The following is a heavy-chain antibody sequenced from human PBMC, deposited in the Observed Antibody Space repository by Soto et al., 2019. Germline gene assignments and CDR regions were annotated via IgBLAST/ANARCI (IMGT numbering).Heavy chain of an antibody. D-gene: IGHD3-22*01. CDR3: ARTYDGSGPNSGGYGFDI. J-gene: IGHJ3*02. CDR2: IYYSGST. V-gene: IGHV4-59*01. CDR1: GGSISSYY. Sequence: PSETLSLTCSVSGGSISSYYWSWIRQPPGKGLEWIAYIYYSGSTSYNPSLTSRVSISLDTSKNQFSLKLSSVTAADTAVYYCARTYDGSGPNSGGYGFDIWGQGTMVTVSS.